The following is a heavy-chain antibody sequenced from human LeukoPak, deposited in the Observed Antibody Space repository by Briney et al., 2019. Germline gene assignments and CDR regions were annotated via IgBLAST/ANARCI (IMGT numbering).Heavy chain of an antibody. V-gene: IGHV3-53*01. CDR3: ARDRDYGSGNGFDC. Sequence: GGSLRLSCAASGFTVSSNYMSWVRQAPGKGLEWVSVIYSGGSTYYADSVKGRFTISRDNSKNTLYLQMNSLRAEDTAVYYCARDRDYGSGNGFDCWGQGTLVTVSS. D-gene: IGHD3-10*01. J-gene: IGHJ4*02. CDR2: IYSGGST. CDR1: GFTVSSNY.